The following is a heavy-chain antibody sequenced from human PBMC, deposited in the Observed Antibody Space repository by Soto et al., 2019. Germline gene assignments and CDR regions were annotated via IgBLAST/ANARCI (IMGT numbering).Heavy chain of an antibody. Sequence: PGESLKISCKGFGYTFTNYWINWVRQMPGKGLEWMGRIDPSDSYTDYSPSFQGHVTISADKSINTAFLEWSSLEASDTAMYYCARHLGEQWLDFDYWGQGTLVTVSS. D-gene: IGHD6-19*01. CDR1: GYTFTNYW. CDR2: IDPSDSYT. CDR3: ARHLGEQWLDFDY. V-gene: IGHV5-10-1*01. J-gene: IGHJ4*02.